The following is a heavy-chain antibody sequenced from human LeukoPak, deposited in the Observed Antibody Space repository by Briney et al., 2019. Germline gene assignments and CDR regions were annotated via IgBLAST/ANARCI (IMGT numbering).Heavy chain of an antibody. CDR3: ARGGPPGYYYDYYMDV. V-gene: IGHV4-59*01. CDR2: LYYSGST. Sequence: SETLSLICTVSGGSIRSYYWSWIRQPPGKGLEWIGYLYYSGSTNYNPSLESRVTISVDTSKNQFSLKMSSVTAADTAVYFCARGGPPGYYYDYYMDVWGKGTTVTISS. J-gene: IGHJ6*03. CDR1: GGSIRSYY.